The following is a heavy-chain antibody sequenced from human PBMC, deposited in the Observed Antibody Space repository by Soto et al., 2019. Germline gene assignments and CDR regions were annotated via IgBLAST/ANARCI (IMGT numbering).Heavy chain of an antibody. Sequence: PSETLSLTCTVSGGSISSTSHYWAWIRQPPGKGLEWIGSMYYSGSTYYDPSFKTRVTISVDTSKNQFSLKLSSVTAADTAVYYCARGRKVYSSTWFVDWGQGTLVTVSS. CDR1: GGSISSTSHY. D-gene: IGHD6-13*01. CDR2: MYYSGST. J-gene: IGHJ4*02. CDR3: ARGRKVYSSTWFVD. V-gene: IGHV4-39*07.